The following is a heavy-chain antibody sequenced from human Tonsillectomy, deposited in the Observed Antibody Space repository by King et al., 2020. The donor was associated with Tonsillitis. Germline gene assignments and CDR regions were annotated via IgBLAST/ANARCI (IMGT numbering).Heavy chain of an antibody. J-gene: IGHJ4*02. D-gene: IGHD1-1*01. V-gene: IGHV3-48*03. Sequence: VQLVESGGGLVQPGGSLRLSCEASGFIINSYEMNWVRQAPGRGPEWVSFIRGGVTAVYYADPVKGRFTMSRDNAKNSPHLQLNSLRAEDTAVYYCARDMGGTFNDWGQGTLVTVSS. CDR2: IRGGVTAV. CDR1: GFIINSYE. CDR3: ARDMGGTFND.